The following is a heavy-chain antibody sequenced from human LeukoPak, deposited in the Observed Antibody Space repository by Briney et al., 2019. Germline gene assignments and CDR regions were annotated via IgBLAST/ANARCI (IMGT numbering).Heavy chain of an antibody. Sequence: GGTLRLSCAASGFTFSSYGMSWVRQAPGKGLEWVSAISGSGGSTYYADSVKGRFTISRDNSKNTLYLQMNSLRAEDTAVYYCAKTVITMVRGVIIFFDYWGQGTLVTVSS. CDR2: ISGSGGST. CDR3: AKTVITMVRGVIIFFDY. CDR1: GFTFSSYG. J-gene: IGHJ4*02. D-gene: IGHD3-10*01. V-gene: IGHV3-23*01.